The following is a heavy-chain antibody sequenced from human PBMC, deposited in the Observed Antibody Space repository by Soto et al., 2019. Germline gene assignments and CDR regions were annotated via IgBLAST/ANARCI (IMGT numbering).Heavy chain of an antibody. CDR2: ITNGGTTI. CDR1: GFTFSSYS. CDR3: ATPVGRFVEWTTDY. V-gene: IGHV3-48*02. Sequence: DVQVVESGGGLVQPGGSLRLSCAASGFTFSSYSMNWVRQAPGKGLEWISYITNGGTTIYYADSVKGRFTISRDNAKNSLDLHMNSLRDDDTAVYYCATPVGRFVEWTTDYWGQGTLGTVSS. J-gene: IGHJ4*02. D-gene: IGHD3-3*01.